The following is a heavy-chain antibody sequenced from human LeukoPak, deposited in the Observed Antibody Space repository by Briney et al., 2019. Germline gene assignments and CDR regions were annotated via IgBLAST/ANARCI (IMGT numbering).Heavy chain of an antibody. CDR3: ARDMAN. J-gene: IGHJ4*02. Sequence: GGSLRLSCAASGFTVSSNYMNWVGQAPGKGLEWVSVIDGGGRTYYADSVKGRFTISRDNSENTLYLQMNSLRAEDTAVYYCARDMANWGQGTLVTVSS. D-gene: IGHD3-10*01. CDR1: GFTVSSNY. V-gene: IGHV3-53*01. CDR2: IDGGGRT.